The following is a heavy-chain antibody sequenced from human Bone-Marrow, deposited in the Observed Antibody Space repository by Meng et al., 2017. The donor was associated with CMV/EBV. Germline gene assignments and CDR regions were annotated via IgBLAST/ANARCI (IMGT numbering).Heavy chain of an antibody. CDR1: GFTFSSYW. CDR2: THAGDGGA. V-gene: IGHV3-23*03. D-gene: IGHD1-1*01. J-gene: IGHJ4*02. Sequence: GESLKISCAASGFTFSSYWMHWVRQAPGKGLECVSITHAGDGGAHYADSVKGRFTISRDNSKNTLYLQMNTVTAEDTAIYYCAHDTGTRGFDNWGQGTLVTVSS. CDR3: AHDTGTRGFDN.